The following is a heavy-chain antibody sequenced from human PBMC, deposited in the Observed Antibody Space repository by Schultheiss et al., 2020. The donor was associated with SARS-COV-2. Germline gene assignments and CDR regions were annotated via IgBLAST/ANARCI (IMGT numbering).Heavy chain of an antibody. CDR1: GYTFTSYD. Sequence: ASVKVSCKASGYTFTSYDINWVRQATGQGLEWMGWMNPNSGGTNSAQKFQGWVTMTRDTSISTAYMELSGLRSDDTAVYYCASIAARPYYFDYWGQGTLVTVSS. CDR3: ASIAARPYYFDY. CDR2: MNPNSGGT. D-gene: IGHD6-6*01. J-gene: IGHJ4*02. V-gene: IGHV1-2*04.